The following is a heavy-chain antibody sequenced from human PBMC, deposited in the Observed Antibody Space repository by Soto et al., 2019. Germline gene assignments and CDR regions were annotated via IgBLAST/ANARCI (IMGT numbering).Heavy chain of an antibody. D-gene: IGHD4-17*01. Sequence: EVQMVESGGGLVQPGGSLRLSCTASGFTFSKFWMHWVRQVPGKGLVWVSRINPESTTINYAPAVEGRFTISRDNAQNTLYLQMSSLIVEDSAVYYCTRDTFGDEDYWGQGIPVTVSS. V-gene: IGHV3-74*01. CDR1: GFTFSKFW. CDR3: TRDTFGDEDY. J-gene: IGHJ4*02. CDR2: INPESTTI.